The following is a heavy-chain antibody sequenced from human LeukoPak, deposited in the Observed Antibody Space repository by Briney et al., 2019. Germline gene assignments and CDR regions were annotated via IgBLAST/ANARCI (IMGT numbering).Heavy chain of an antibody. Sequence: SSETLSLTCTVSGGSISSYYWSWIRQPPGKGLEWIGSIYYSGDTYYNPSLKSRVTISVDTSKKQFSLKLSSVTAADTAVYYCARMVRGVRYFDYWGQGTLVTVSS. V-gene: IGHV4-59*12. CDR3: ARMVRGVRYFDY. D-gene: IGHD3-10*01. J-gene: IGHJ4*02. CDR1: GGSISSYY. CDR2: IYYSGDT.